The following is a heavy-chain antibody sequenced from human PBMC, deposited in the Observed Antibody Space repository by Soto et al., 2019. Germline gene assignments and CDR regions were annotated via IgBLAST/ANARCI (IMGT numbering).Heavy chain of an antibody. Sequence: QVQLQESGPGLVKPSETLSLTCAVSGDSISSPNWWSWYRQTPGKGLELIGEMFASGSSNYNPSLNGRVTISLDTSKNHFSLKLTSLTAADTAIYYCAREGFDHRADYWGQGIPVTVSS. V-gene: IGHV4-4*02. CDR3: AREGFDHRADY. CDR2: MFASGSS. J-gene: IGHJ4*02. CDR1: GDSISSPNW.